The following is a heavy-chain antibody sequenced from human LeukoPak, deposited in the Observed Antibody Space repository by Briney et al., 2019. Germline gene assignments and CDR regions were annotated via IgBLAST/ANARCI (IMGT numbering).Heavy chain of an antibody. Sequence: SETLSLTCSVSGGSISSSSYTWGWIRQPPGKGLEWIGSIYYSGSTYYNPSLKSRVTISVDTSKNQFSLKLSSVTAADTAVYYCASRRLGNSLSKTYFFDYWGQGTLVTVSS. CDR1: GGSISSSSYT. CDR3: ASRRLGNSLSKTYFFDY. D-gene: IGHD3-9*01. J-gene: IGHJ4*02. CDR2: IYYSGST. V-gene: IGHV4-39*01.